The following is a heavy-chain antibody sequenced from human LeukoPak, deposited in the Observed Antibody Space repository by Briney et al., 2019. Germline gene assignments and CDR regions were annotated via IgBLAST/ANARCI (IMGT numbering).Heavy chain of an antibody. CDR1: GYTFTSYY. CDR2: INPSGGST. CDR3: AREVLGLRCWDY. Sequence: ASVKVSCKASGYTFTSYYMHWVRQAPGQGLEWMGIINPSGGSTSYAQKFQGRVTMTRDTSTSTVYMELSSLRSEDTAVNYCAREVLGLRCWDYWGQGTLVTASS. D-gene: IGHD3-10*02. V-gene: IGHV1-46*03. J-gene: IGHJ4*02.